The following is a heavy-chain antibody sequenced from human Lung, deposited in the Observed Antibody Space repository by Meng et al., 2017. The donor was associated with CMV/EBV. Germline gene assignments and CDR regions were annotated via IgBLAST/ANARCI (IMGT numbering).Heavy chain of an antibody. CDR1: GGSISSSSYY. V-gene: IGHV4-39*07. J-gene: IGHJ6*02. D-gene: IGHD2-2*02. CDR2: IYYSGST. CDR3: ARATGYCSSTSCYTTFYYYYGMDV. Sequence: SETLSLXCTVSGGSISSSSYYWGWIRQPPGKGLEWIGSIYYSGSTYYNPSLKSRVTISVDTSKNQFSLKLSSVTAADTAVYYCARATGYCSSTSCYTTFYYYYGMDVWGQGTTVTVSS.